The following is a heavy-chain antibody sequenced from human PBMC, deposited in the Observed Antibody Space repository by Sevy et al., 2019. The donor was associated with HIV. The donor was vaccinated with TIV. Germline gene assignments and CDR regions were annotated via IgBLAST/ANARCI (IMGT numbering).Heavy chain of an antibody. J-gene: IGHJ4*02. Sequence: APVKVSCKASGYTFTGYYMHWMRQAPGQGLEWMGWINPDSGGPIYAPKFQGGVTLTRDTSIRTDYMDLSRLKSDDTAVYYCVRDDRDGYFEYWGQGTLVTVSS. V-gene: IGHV1-2*02. CDR2: INPDSGGP. CDR3: VRDDRDGYFEY. CDR1: GYTFTGYY.